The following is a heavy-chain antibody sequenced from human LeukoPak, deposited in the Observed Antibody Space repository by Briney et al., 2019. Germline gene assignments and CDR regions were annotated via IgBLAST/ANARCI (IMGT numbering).Heavy chain of an antibody. CDR1: GGSMSNYY. CDR3: ARRGRCSSTSCYRYYFDY. J-gene: IGHJ4*02. V-gene: IGHV4-59*12. D-gene: IGHD2-2*01. Sequence: SETLSLTCTVSGGSMSNYYWSWIRQPPGKGLECIGDINYSGSTSYNPSLKSRVTISIDTSKNQFSLKLSSVTAADTAVYYCARRGRCSSTSCYRYYFDYWGQGTLVTVSS. CDR2: INYSGST.